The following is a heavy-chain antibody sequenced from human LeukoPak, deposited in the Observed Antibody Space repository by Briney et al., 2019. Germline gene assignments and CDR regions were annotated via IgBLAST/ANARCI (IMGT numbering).Heavy chain of an antibody. CDR2: IKGGGGDP. V-gene: IGHV3-23*01. D-gene: IGHD2-21*02. J-gene: IGHJ4*02. CDR3: AKGGHDFNPFYC. Sequence: GGSLRLSCAASGFTFSTYVMGWVRQAPGKGLEWVSSIKGGGGDPFYAESVRGRFTISRDNSKNTLYLQLNSLRAEDTAVYFCAKGGHDFNPFYCWGQGTLVTVSS. CDR1: GFTFSTYV.